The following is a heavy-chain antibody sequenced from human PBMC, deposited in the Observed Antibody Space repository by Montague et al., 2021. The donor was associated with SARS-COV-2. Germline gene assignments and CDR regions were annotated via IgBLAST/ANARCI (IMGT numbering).Heavy chain of an antibody. D-gene: IGHD3-22*01. CDR2: IYPDDSDT. V-gene: IGHV5-51*07. Sequence: QSGAEVKEPGESLKISCKGSGYSFTSYWIGWVHQMPGKGLEWMGIIYPDDSDTRYSPSFQGQVTISADKSISTAYLQWSSLKASDTAIYYCARVTDYYYDTSGYWDAFDIWGQGTMVTVSS. J-gene: IGHJ3*02. CDR1: GYSFTSYW. CDR3: ARVTDYYYDTSGYWDAFDI.